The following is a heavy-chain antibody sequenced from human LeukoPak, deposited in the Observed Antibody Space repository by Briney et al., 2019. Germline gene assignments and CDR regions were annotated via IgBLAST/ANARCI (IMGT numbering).Heavy chain of an antibody. CDR1: GGSVTSKH. Sequence: SETLFLTCTVSGGSVTSKHWGSIRQPAGKGLEWIGRIQTTGSTNYNPTLESRGTMSLNTSKNQLSLRLTSVTAADSAISYCAGQPRMASYFDFWGQGMLVTVSS. CDR3: AGQPRMASYFDF. V-gene: IGHV4-4*07. J-gene: IGHJ4*02. CDR2: IQTTGST. D-gene: IGHD5-24*01.